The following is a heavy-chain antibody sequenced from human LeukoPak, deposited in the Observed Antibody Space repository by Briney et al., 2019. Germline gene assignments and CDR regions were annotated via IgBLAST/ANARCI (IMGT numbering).Heavy chain of an antibody. CDR2: IYTSGST. CDR3: ARLYGSGSSLYFDY. CDR1: GGSISSGSYY. J-gene: IGHJ4*02. Sequence: PSETLSLTCTVSGGSISSGSYYWSWIRQPAGKGLEWIGRIYTSGSTNYNPPLKSRVTISADTSKNQFSLKLSSVTAADTAVYYCARLYGSGSSLYFDYWGQGTLVTVSS. D-gene: IGHD3-10*01. V-gene: IGHV4-61*02.